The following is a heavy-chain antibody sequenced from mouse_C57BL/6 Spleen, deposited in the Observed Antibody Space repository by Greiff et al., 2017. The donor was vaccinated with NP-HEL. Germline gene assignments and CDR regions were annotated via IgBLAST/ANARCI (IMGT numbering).Heavy chain of an antibody. Sequence: VHVKQSGPELVKPGASVKISCKASGYTFTDYYMNWVKQSHGKSLEWIGDINPNNGGTSYNQKFKGKATLTVDKSSSTAYMELRSLTSEDSAVYYCARNGGYEYFDVWGTGTTVTVSS. CDR2: INPNNGGT. CDR3: ARNGGYEYFDV. V-gene: IGHV1-26*01. J-gene: IGHJ1*03. D-gene: IGHD1-1*02. CDR1: GYTFTDYY.